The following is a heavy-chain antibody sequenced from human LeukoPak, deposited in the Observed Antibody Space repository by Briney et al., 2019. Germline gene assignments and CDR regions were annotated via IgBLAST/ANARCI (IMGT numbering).Heavy chain of an antibody. V-gene: IGHV4-39*01. J-gene: IGHJ4*02. D-gene: IGHD3-22*01. Sequence: PSETLSLNCTVSGGSIIGSDYYWGWIRQPPGKGLEWIGSIYYSGSTYYNPSLKSRVTISVDTSKNQFSLKLSSVTAADTAVYYCASQRNDYYDSSGHDYWGQGTLVTVSS. CDR1: GGSIIGSDYY. CDR3: ASQRNDYYDSSGHDY. CDR2: IYYSGST.